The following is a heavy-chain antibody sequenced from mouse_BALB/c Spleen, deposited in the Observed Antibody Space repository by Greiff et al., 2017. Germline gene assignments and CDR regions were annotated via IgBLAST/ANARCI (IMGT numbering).Heavy chain of an antibody. V-gene: IGHV2-6-7*01. CDR3: ARAFYYYGIAMDY. CDR1: GFSLTGYG. J-gene: IGHJ4*01. CDR2: IWGDGST. D-gene: IGHD1-1*01. Sequence: VNVVESGPGLVAPSQSLSITCTVSGFSLTGYGVNWVRQPPGKGLEWLGMIWGDGSTDYNSALKSRLSISKDNSKSQVFLKMNSLQTDDTARYYCARAFYYYGIAMDYWGQGTSVTVSS.